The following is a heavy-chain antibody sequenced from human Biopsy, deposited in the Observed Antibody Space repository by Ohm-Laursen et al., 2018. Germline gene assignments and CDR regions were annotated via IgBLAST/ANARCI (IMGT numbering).Heavy chain of an antibody. V-gene: IGHV4-59*01. CDR1: GDSISSYY. CDR3: ARDRGYYSDRTVPGYFDL. J-gene: IGHJ2*01. D-gene: IGHD3-22*01. CDR2: VYYTGST. Sequence: GTLSLTCTVSGDSISSYYWSWIRQPPGKGLEWIGYVYYTGSTDYNPSPQSRVTISVDTSKNHFSLRLRSVTPADTAIYYCARDRGYYSDRTVPGYFDLWGRGTLVTVSS.